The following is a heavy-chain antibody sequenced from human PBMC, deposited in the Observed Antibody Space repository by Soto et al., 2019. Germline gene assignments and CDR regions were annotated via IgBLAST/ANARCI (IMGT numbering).Heavy chain of an antibody. CDR3: AGGQDFHYYMDV. CDR1: GGSISSYY. CDR2: IYYSGST. J-gene: IGHJ6*03. Sequence: SETLSLTCTVSGGSISSYYWNWIRQPPGKGPEWIGYIYYSGSTNYNPSLKSRVTISVDTSKNQFSLKLSSVTAADTAVYYCAGGQDFHYYMDVWGKGTTVTVSS. V-gene: IGHV4-59*01. D-gene: IGHD3-3*01.